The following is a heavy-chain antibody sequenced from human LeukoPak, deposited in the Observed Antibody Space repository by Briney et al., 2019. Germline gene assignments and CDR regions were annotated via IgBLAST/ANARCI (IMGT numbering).Heavy chain of an antibody. D-gene: IGHD1-26*01. CDR1: GGSISSYY. CDR3: ARGGAESGSLPYFDY. V-gene: IGHV4-59*12. CDR2: IYYSGST. Sequence: SETLSLTCTVSGGSISSYYWSWIRQPPGKGLEWIGYIYYSGSTNYNPSLKSRVTISVDKSKNQFSLKLSSVAAADTAVYYCARGGAESGSLPYFDYWGQGTLVTVSS. J-gene: IGHJ4*02.